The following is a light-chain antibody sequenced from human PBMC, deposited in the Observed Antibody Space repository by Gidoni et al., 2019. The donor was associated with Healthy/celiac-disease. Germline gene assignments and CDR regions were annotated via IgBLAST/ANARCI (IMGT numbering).Light chain of an antibody. J-gene: IGLJ3*02. Sequence: QSALTQPRSVSGSPGQAVTISCTGTSSDVGGYNYFSWYQQHPGKAPKLRIYDVSKRPSGVPDRFSGSKSGNTASLTISGLQAEDEADYYCCSYAGSYTYWVFGGGTKLTVL. CDR1: SSDVGGYNY. CDR2: DVS. V-gene: IGLV2-11*01. CDR3: CSYAGSYTYWV.